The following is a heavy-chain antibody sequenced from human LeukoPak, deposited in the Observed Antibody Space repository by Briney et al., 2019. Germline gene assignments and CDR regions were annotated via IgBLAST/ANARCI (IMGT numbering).Heavy chain of an antibody. J-gene: IGHJ4*02. V-gene: IGHV3-30-3*01. CDR2: ISYDGSNK. Sequence: GRSLRLSCAASGFTFSSSAMHWVRQAPDKGLEWVAVISYDGSNKYYADSVKGRFTISRDNSKNTLYLQMNSLRADDTAVYYCARDPGYSYGYYFDYWGQGTLVTVSS. CDR3: ARDPGYSYGYYFDY. CDR1: GFTFSSSA. D-gene: IGHD5-18*01.